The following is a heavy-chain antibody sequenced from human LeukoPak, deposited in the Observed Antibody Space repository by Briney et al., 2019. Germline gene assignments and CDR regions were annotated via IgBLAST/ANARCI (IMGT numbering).Heavy chain of an antibody. CDR3: ARAPTVLVGYCSSSSCQADY. Sequence: GGSLRLSCAASGFTFSSYAMSWVRQAPGKGLEWVSAISGDSRYIYYADSVRGRFTISRDNAENSLYLQMNSLRVEDTAVYYCARAPTVLVGYCSSSSCQADYWGQGTLVTVSS. CDR1: GFTFSSYA. J-gene: IGHJ4*02. V-gene: IGHV3-21*01. D-gene: IGHD2-2*01. CDR2: ISGDSRYI.